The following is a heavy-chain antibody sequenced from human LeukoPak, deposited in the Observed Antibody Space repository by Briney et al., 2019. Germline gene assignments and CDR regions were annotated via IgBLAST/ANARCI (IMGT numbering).Heavy chain of an antibody. Sequence: GGSLRLSCAASGFTFSSYSMNWVRQAPGKGLEWVSSISSSSSYIYYADSVKGRFTISRDNAKNSLYLQMNSLRAEDTAVYYCARGKGLYYFDYWGQGTLVTVSS. CDR2: ISSSSSYI. CDR1: GFTFSSYS. CDR3: ARGKGLYYFDY. J-gene: IGHJ4*02. V-gene: IGHV3-21*01.